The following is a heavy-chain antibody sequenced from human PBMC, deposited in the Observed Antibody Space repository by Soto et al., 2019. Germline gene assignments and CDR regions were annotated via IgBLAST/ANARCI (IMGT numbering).Heavy chain of an antibody. V-gene: IGHV3-49*04. CDR1: GFSFGDYA. CDR3: TRHRYCSGWRCAFDI. J-gene: IGHJ3*02. D-gene: IGHD2-15*01. CDR2: IRGKAYGGTA. Sequence: GGSLRLSCTASGFSFGDYAMSWVRQAPGKGLEWVGFIRGKAYGGTAEYAASVKGRFSISRDDSKSIAYLQMNSLKTEDTAVYYCTRHRYCSGWRCAFDIWGQGTMVTVSS.